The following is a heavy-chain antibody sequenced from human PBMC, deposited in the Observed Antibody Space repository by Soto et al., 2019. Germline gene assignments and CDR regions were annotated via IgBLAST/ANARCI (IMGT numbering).Heavy chain of an antibody. CDR2: IYYSGST. D-gene: IGHD2-8*02. Sequence: TLSLTCTVSGGSISSYDYYWSWIRQPPGKGLECIGYIYYSGSTYYNPSLKSRVTISVDTSKNQFSLKLTSVTAADTAVYYCARDKITGLFDYWGQGTLVTVS. CDR3: ARDKITGLFDY. J-gene: IGHJ4*02. CDR1: GGSISSYDYY. V-gene: IGHV4-30-4*01.